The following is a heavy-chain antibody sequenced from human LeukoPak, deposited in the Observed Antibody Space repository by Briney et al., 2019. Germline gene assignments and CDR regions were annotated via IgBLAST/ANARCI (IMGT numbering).Heavy chain of an antibody. CDR2: INPNSGGT. CDR3: ARDLARRIAVAGTGGY. J-gene: IGHJ4*02. V-gene: IGHV1-2*04. Sequence: ASVKVSCKASGYTFTGYYMHWVRQAPGQGLEWMGWINPNSGGTNYAQKFQGWVTMTRDTSTSTVYMELRSLRSDDTAVYYCARDLARRIAVAGTGGYWGQGTLVTVSS. D-gene: IGHD6-19*01. CDR1: GYTFTGYY.